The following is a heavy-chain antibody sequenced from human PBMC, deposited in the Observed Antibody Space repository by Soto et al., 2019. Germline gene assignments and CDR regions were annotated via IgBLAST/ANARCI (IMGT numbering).Heavy chain of an antibody. CDR2: IYYSGST. CDR3: ARQEDYYDPDY. CDR1: GGSISSSSYY. D-gene: IGHD3-16*01. J-gene: IGHJ4*02. Sequence: SETLSLTCTVSGGSISSSSYYWGWIRQPPGKGLEWIGSIYYSGSTYYNPSLKSRVTISVDTSKNQFSLKLSSVTAADTAVYYCARQEDYYDPDYWGQGNMVTVSS. V-gene: IGHV4-39*01.